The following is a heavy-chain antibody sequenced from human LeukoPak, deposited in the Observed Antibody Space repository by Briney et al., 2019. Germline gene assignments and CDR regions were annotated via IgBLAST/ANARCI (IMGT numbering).Heavy chain of an antibody. D-gene: IGHD3-22*01. Sequence: SQTLPLTCTVSGGSISSGGYYWSWIRQHPGKGLEWIGYIYCSGSTYYNPSLKSRVTISVDTSKNQFSLKLSSVTAADTAVYYCARGAYDSSGYYDYWGQGTLVSVSS. CDR2: IYCSGST. J-gene: IGHJ4*02. CDR3: ARGAYDSSGYYDY. V-gene: IGHV4-31*03. CDR1: GGSISSGGYY.